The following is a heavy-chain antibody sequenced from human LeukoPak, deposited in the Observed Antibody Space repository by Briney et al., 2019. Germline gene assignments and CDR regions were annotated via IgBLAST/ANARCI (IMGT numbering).Heavy chain of an antibody. CDR3: ARVPSIHTGGSPNWIDP. CDR2: IKPDGSEK. J-gene: IGHJ5*02. D-gene: IGHD2-8*02. Sequence: GGSLRLSCAASGFTFSSYWMSWVRQAPGKGLEWVASIKPDGSEKYYVPSVRGRFAISRDNVKNSLSLQMNSVSVEDTAVYYCARVPSIHTGGSPNWIDPWGQGTLVTVSS. CDR1: GFTFSSYW. V-gene: IGHV3-7*04.